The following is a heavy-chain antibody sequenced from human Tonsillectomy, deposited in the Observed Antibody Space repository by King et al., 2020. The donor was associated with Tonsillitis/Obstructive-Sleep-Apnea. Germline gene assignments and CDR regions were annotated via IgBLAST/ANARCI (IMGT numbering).Heavy chain of an antibody. Sequence: VQLVESGGGLVQPGGSLRLSCAASGFTFSSYAMSWFRQAPGKGLEWVSAISGSGGSTYYADSVKGRFTISRDNSKNTLYLQMNSLRAEDTAVYYCAKDLSDYYDSSGRINGPYYFDYWGQGTLVTVSS. J-gene: IGHJ4*02. CDR1: GFTFSSYA. V-gene: IGHV3-23*04. D-gene: IGHD3-22*01. CDR2: ISGSGGST. CDR3: AKDLSDYYDSSGRINGPYYFDY.